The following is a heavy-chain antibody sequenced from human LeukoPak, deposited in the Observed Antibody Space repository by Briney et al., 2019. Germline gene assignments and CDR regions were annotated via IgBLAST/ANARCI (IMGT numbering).Heavy chain of an antibody. Sequence: GGSLRLSCAASGFTFSSSWMSWVRQAPGKGLEWVANIKQDGSEKYCVDSVKGRFTISRDNAKNSLYLQMNSLRAEDTAVYYCARGYSNPNYYYYYYMDVWGKGTTVTVSS. D-gene: IGHD4-11*01. CDR1: GFTFSSSW. V-gene: IGHV3-7*04. J-gene: IGHJ6*03. CDR2: IKQDGSEK. CDR3: ARGYSNPNYYYYYYMDV.